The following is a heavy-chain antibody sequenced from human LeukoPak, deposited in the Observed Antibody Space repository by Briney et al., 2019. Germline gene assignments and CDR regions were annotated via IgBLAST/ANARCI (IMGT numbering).Heavy chain of an antibody. CDR1: GFIFDDYG. V-gene: IGHV3-23*01. CDR2: ITGSGGNR. CDR3: AKDDNYIRFLS. Sequence: GGSLRLSCAASGFIFDDYGMSWVRQAPGKGLERVSGITGSGGNRYYADSVKGRFTISRDNSKNTLYLQMNSLRAEDTAVYYCAKDDNYIRFLSWGQGTLVTVSS. J-gene: IGHJ5*02. D-gene: IGHD3-16*01.